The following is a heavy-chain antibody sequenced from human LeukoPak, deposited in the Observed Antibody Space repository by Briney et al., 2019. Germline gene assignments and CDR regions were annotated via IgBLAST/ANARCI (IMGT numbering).Heavy chain of an antibody. J-gene: IGHJ2*01. CDR1: GFTFTSSA. CDR2: IVVGSGNT. CDR3: AAEASPQNGGNDYWYFDL. Sequence: ASVKVSCKASGFTFTSSAVQWVRQARGQRLEWIGWIVVGSGNTNYAQKFQERVTITRDMSTSTAYMELSSLRSEDTAVHYCAAEASPQNGGNDYWYFDLWGRGTLVTVSS. V-gene: IGHV1-58*01. D-gene: IGHD4-23*01.